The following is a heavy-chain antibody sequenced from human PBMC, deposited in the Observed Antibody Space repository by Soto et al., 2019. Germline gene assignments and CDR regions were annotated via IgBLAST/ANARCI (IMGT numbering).Heavy chain of an antibody. D-gene: IGHD3-22*01. CDR2: IIPIFGTA. Sequence: SVKVSCKASGGTFSSYAISWVRQAPGQGLEWMGGIIPIFGTANYAQKFQGRVTITADESTSTAYMELSSLRSEDTAAYYCARADSSGYYPFDYWGQGTLVTVSS. V-gene: IGHV1-69*13. CDR3: ARADSSGYYPFDY. CDR1: GGTFSSYA. J-gene: IGHJ4*02.